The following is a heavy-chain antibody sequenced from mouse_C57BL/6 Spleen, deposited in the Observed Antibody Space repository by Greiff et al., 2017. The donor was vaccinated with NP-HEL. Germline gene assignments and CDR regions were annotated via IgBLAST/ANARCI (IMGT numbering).Heavy chain of an antibody. CDR3: ARSPSHYYGSSYYAMDY. CDR2: ILPGSGST. J-gene: IGHJ4*01. Sequence: QVQLQQSGAELMKPGASVKLSCKATGYTFTGYWIEWVKQRPGHGLEWIGEILPGSGSTNYNEKFKGKATFTADTSSNTAYMQLSSLTPEDSAIYYCARSPSHYYGSSYYAMDYWGQGTSVTVSS. CDR1: GYTFTGYW. V-gene: IGHV1-9*01. D-gene: IGHD1-1*01.